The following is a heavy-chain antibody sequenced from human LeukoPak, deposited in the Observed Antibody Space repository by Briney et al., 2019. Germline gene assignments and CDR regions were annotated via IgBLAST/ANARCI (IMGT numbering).Heavy chain of an antibody. CDR3: ARIRYCSGGSCYRYRTPFDY. CDR2: IYYSGST. D-gene: IGHD2-15*01. CDR1: GGSISSGDYY. J-gene: IGHJ4*02. Sequence: SQTLSLTCTVSGGSISSGDYYWSWIRQPPGKGLEWIGYIYYSGSTYYNPSLKSRVTISVDTSKNQFSLKLSSVTAADTAVYYCARIRYCSGGSCYRYRTPFDYWGQGTLVTVSS. V-gene: IGHV4-30-4*01.